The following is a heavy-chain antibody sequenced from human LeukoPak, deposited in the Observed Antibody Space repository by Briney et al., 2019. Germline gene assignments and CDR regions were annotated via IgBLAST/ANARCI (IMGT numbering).Heavy chain of an antibody. D-gene: IGHD1-26*01. CDR2: ISAYNGNT. CDR3: ARGATKGSYYYYYMDV. V-gene: IGHV1-18*01. J-gene: IGHJ6*03. CDR1: GYTFTSYG. Sequence: ASVKVSCKASGYTFTSYGISWVRQAPGQGLEWMGWISAYNGNTSYAQKLQGRVTMTTDTSTSTAYMELRSLRSDDTAVYYCARGATKGSYYYYYMDVWGKGTTVTVSS.